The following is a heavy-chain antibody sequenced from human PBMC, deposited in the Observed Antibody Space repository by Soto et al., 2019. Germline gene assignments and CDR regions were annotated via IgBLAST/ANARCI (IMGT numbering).Heavy chain of an antibody. V-gene: IGHV3-23*01. J-gene: IGHJ6*04. CDR3: AKDGRIAARSLPYYYYGMDV. Sequence: GGSLRLSCAASGFTFSSYAMSWVRQAPGKRLEWVSAISGSGGSTYYADSVKGRFTISRDNSKNTLYLQMNSLRAEDTAVYYCAKDGRIAARSLPYYYYGMDVWGKGTTVTVSS. CDR2: ISGSGGST. D-gene: IGHD6-6*01. CDR1: GFTFSSYA.